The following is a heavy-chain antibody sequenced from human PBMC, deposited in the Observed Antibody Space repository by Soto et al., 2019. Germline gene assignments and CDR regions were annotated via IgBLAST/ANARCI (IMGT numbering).Heavy chain of an antibody. J-gene: IGHJ3*02. CDR2: NYYRGST. D-gene: IGHD3-22*01. V-gene: IGHV4-61*01. CDR3: ASEYLGGGGYYDTVAFAI. CDR1: GGSVSSVSYY. Sequence: QVQLQESGPGLVKPSETLSLTCTVSGGSVSSVSYYWSWIRQPPGKGLEWIGYNYYRGSTNYNPSLKSRVTISVDTSKNQFSLKLSSVTAADPAVYYCASEYLGGGGYYDTVAFAIWFQGTMVTVSS.